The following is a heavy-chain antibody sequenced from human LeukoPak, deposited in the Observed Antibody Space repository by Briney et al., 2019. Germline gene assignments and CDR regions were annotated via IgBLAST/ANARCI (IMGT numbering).Heavy chain of an antibody. Sequence: ASVKVSCKASGYTFSNNDINWVRQATGQGLEWMGWMNPISGNTGFAQKFQGRVTISRSTSISTAYMELSSLRSDDMAVYYCARGIWSTTVTAYYLDYWGQGTLVTVSS. CDR1: GYTFSNND. D-gene: IGHD4-17*01. V-gene: IGHV1-8*03. CDR2: MNPISGNT. J-gene: IGHJ4*02. CDR3: ARGIWSTTVTAYYLDY.